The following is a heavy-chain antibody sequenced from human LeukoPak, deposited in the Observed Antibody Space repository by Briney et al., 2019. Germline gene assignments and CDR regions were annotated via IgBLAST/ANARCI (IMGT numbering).Heavy chain of an antibody. J-gene: IGHJ4*02. D-gene: IGHD3-22*01. V-gene: IGHV3-49*04. CDR2: IRSKAYGGTT. CDR3: TRVDDSSGYSPAHFDY. Sequence: GGSLRLSCTASGFTFGDYAMSWVRRAPGKGLEWVGFIRSKAYGGTTEYAASVKGRFTISRDDSKSIAYLQMNSLKTEDTAVYYCTRVDDSSGYSPAHFDYWGQGTLVTVSS. CDR1: GFTFGDYA.